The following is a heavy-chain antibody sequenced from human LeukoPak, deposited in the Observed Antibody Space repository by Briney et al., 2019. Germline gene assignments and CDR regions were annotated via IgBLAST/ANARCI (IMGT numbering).Heavy chain of an antibody. D-gene: IGHD3-9*01. V-gene: IGHV3-7*01. CDR1: GFTFSSYW. CDR2: IKQDGSEK. J-gene: IGHJ4*02. Sequence: GPLRLSCAASGFTFSSYWMSWVRQAPGKGLEWVANIKQDGSEKYYVDSVKGRFTISRDNAKNSLYLQMNSLRAEDTAVYYCARDQSLRYFDWSRYWGQGTLVTVSS. CDR3: ARDQSLRYFDWSRY.